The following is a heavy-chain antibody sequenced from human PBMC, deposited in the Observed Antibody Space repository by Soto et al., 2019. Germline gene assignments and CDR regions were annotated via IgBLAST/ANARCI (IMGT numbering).Heavy chain of an antibody. CDR3: ARGITMLRLEYFQH. J-gene: IGHJ1*01. CDR1: GGTFSSYA. Sequence: LVQSGAEVKKPGSSVKVSXKASGGTFSSYAISWVRQXXXXXXXWMGGIIPIFGTANYAQKFQGRVTITADKSTSTAYMELSSLRSEDTAVYYCARGITMLRLEYFQHWGQGTLVTVSS. CDR2: IIPIFGTA. D-gene: IGHD3-10*01. V-gene: IGHV1-69*06.